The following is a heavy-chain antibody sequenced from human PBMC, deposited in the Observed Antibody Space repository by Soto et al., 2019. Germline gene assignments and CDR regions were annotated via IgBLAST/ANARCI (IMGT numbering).Heavy chain of an antibody. CDR3: ARGGAMATINY. Sequence: QVQLVQSGAEVKKPGASVKVSCKASGYTFTSYAMHWVRQAPGQRLEWMGWINAGNGNTKYSQKLQGRVTMTTDTSTSTAYMELRSLRSDDTAVYYCARGGAMATINYWGQGTLVTVSS. D-gene: IGHD5-12*01. J-gene: IGHJ4*02. CDR2: INAGNGNT. V-gene: IGHV1-3*01. CDR1: GYTFTSYA.